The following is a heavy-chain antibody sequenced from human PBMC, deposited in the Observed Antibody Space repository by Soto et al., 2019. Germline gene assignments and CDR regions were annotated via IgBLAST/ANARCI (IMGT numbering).Heavy chain of an antibody. CDR3: VKDIVVVPAAMPFPAVDTDAFDI. J-gene: IGHJ3*02. CDR2: ISSNGGST. D-gene: IGHD2-2*01. V-gene: IGHV3-64D*08. CDR1: GFTFSSYA. Sequence: GGSLRLSCSASGFTFSSYAMHWVRQAPGKGLEYVSAISSNGGSTYYADSVKGRFTTSRDNSKNTLYLQMSSLRAEDTAVYYCVKDIVVVPAAMPFPAVDTDAFDIWGQGTMLTVSS.